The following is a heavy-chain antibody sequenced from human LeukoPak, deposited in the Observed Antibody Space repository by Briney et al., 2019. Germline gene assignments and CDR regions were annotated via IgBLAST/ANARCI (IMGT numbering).Heavy chain of an antibody. CDR2: INPNSGGT. J-gene: IGHJ3*02. D-gene: IGHD2/OR15-2a*01. CDR1: GYTFTGYD. CDR3: ARDTFYDKAAFDI. V-gene: IGHV1-2*02. Sequence: ASGKVSCKASGYTFTGYDMHWVRQAPGQGLEWMGWINPNSGGTNYAQKFQGRVTMTRDTSISTAYMELRSLRSDDTAVYYCARDTFYDKAAFDIWGQGTMVTVSS.